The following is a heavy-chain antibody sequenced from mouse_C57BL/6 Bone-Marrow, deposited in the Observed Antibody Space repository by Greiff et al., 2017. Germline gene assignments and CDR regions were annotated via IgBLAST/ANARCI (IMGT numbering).Heavy chain of an antibody. V-gene: IGHV1-76*01. CDR3: ARDDGYYVWFAY. J-gene: IGHJ3*01. CDR2: IYPGSGNT. CDR1: GYTFTDYY. D-gene: IGHD2-3*01. Sequence: QVQLQQSGAELVRPGASVKLSCKASGYTFTDYYINWVKQRPGQGLEWIATIYPGSGNTYYNEKFKGKATLTAEKSSSTAYMQLSSLTSEDSAVYFCARDDGYYVWFAYWGQGTLVTVSA.